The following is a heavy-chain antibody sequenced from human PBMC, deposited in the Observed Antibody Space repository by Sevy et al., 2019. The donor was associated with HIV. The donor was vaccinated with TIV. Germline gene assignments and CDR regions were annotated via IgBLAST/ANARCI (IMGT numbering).Heavy chain of an antibody. V-gene: IGHV4-39*01. CDR2: IYYSGST. D-gene: IGHD6-13*01. CDR3: ARLGGAAAAVNFDY. CDR1: GGSISSSSYY. J-gene: IGHJ4*02. Sequence: SETLSLTCTVSGGSISSSSYYWGWIRQPPGKGLEWIGSIYYSGSTYYNPSLKSRVTISVDTSKNQFSLKLSSVTAADTALYYCARLGGAAAAVNFDYWGQGTLVTVSS.